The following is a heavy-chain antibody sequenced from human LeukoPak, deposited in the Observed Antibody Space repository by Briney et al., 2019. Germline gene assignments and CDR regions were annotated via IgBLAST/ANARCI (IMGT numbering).Heavy chain of an antibody. CDR2: IGGSGDST. V-gene: IGHV3-23*01. J-gene: IGHJ4*02. CDR3: AKQFRGGAIDY. D-gene: IGHD3-16*01. Sequence: PGGSLRLSCAASGFTFSSYAVSLVRQAPGKGLEWVSAIGGSGDSTYYADSVKGRFTISRDNSKNTLYLQMNSLRAEDTAVYYCAKQFRGGAIDYWGQGTLVTVSS. CDR1: GFTFSSYA.